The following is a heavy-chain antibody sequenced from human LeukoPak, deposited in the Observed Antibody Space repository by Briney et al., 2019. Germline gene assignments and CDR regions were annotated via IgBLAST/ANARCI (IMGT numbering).Heavy chain of an antibody. Sequence: SVKVSCKASGGTFSSYAISWERQAPGQGLEWMGRIIPILGIANYAQKFQGRVTITADKSTSTAYMELSSLRSEDTAVYYCARDVGPPYSGSFDYWGQGTLVTVSS. CDR1: GGTFSSYA. V-gene: IGHV1-69*04. CDR3: ARDVGPPYSGSFDY. D-gene: IGHD1-26*01. J-gene: IGHJ4*02. CDR2: IIPILGIA.